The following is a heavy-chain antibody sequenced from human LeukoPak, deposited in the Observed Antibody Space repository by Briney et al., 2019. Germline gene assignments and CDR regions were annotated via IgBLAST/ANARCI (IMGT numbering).Heavy chain of an antibody. J-gene: IGHJ4*02. Sequence: GGSLRLSCAASGFTFSSYAMSWVRQAPGKGLEWVSSISASGGSTYYADSMKGRFTVSRDNSKNTVYLQINSLRADDTAVYYCAKDRVTTVTSFFSQFDYWGQGTLVTVSS. V-gene: IGHV3-23*01. CDR1: GFTFSSYA. D-gene: IGHD4-17*01. CDR3: AKDRVTTVTSFFSQFDY. CDR2: ISASGGST.